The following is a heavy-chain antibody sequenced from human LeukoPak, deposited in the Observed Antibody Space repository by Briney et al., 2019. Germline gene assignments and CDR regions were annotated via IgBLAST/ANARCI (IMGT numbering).Heavy chain of an antibody. CDR2: IRYDGSNK. CDR1: GFTFSSYG. CDR3: AKIWGYSYGPYYFDY. V-gene: IGHV3-30*02. J-gene: IGHJ4*02. Sequence: GGSLRLSCAASGFTFSSYGMHWVRQAPGKGLEWVAFIRYDGSNKYYADSVKGRFTISRDNSKNTLYLQMNSLRAEDTAVYYCAKIWGYSYGPYYFDYWAREPWSPSPQ. D-gene: IGHD5-18*01.